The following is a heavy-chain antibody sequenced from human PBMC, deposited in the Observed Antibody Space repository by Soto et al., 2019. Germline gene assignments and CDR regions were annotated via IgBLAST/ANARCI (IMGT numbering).Heavy chain of an antibody. CDR1: GDSITNSIYY. V-gene: IGHV4-39*01. CDR2: FIYGGPT. J-gene: IGHJ4*01. Sequence: SETLSLTCSVSGDSITNSIYYWGWIRQSPVKGLVWIGSFIYGGPTYYSLSLESRVSISADTSKNQFSLRLNSVKAADTAIYFCARHTSNKSMVTSYLFVDWGHGDLVTVSS. CDR3: ARHTSNKSMVTSYLFVD. D-gene: IGHD2-21*02.